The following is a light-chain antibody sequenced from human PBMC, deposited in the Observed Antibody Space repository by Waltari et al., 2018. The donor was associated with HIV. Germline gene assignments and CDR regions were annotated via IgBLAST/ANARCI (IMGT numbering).Light chain of an antibody. CDR2: EGN. CDR3: SSYTSFSTVL. Sequence: QSALTQPSSVSGSPAQSITISCIGTISDVWTSSLVSWDQHHPGKAPKLMIYEGNKRPSGGSNRFSGSKSGNTASLTISGRQAEDEAYYYCSSYTSFSTVLFGGGTKLTVL. J-gene: IGLJ2*01. CDR1: ISDVWTSSL. V-gene: IGLV2-23*01.